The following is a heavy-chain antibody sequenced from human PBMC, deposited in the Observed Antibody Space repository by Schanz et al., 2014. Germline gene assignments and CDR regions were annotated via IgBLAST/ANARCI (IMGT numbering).Heavy chain of an antibody. V-gene: IGHV3-23*01. J-gene: IGHJ4*02. CDR2: IGGSGDST. Sequence: EVQLLESGGGLVQPGGSLRLSCAASGFTFSIYGMSWVRQDPGQGLEWVSGIGGSGDSTHYADSVKGRFIISRDNSKNTLYLQVNSLRAEDTAVYYCAKHVRSLTGNDYWGQGTLVTVSS. CDR1: GFTFSIYG. D-gene: IGHD3-9*01. CDR3: AKHVRSLTGNDY.